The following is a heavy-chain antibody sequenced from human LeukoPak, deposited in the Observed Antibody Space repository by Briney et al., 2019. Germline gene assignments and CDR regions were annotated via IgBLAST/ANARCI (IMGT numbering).Heavy chain of an antibody. V-gene: IGHV4-59*08. Sequence: PSETLSLTCTVSGGSISTYYWSWIRQPPGKGLEWIGNIYNSGSTNYNPSLKSRVTISVDTSKNQFSLRLISVTAADTAVYYCARHDFWSGYYLNWFDPWGQGTLVTVSS. CDR2: IYNSGST. CDR3: ARHDFWSGYYLNWFDP. J-gene: IGHJ5*02. D-gene: IGHD3-3*01. CDR1: GGSISTYY.